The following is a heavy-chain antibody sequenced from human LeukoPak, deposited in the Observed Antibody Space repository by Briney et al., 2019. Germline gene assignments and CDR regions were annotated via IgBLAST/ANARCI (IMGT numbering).Heavy chain of an antibody. D-gene: IGHD3-3*01. J-gene: IGHJ6*03. CDR3: ASRRITIFGVVTNTHYYYYYMDV. V-gene: IGHV1-18*01. CDR2: ISAYNGNT. Sequence: ASVKVSCKSSGYTFTSYVISWVRQAPGQGLDWMGWISAYNGNTNYAQKFQGRVTITADKSTSTAYMELSSLRSEDTAVYYCASRRITIFGVVTNTHYYYYYMDVWGKGTTVTVSS. CDR1: GYTFTSYV.